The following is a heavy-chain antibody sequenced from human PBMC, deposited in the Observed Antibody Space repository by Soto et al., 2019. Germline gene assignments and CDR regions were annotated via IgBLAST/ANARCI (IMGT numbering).Heavy chain of an antibody. V-gene: IGHV4-31*03. Sequence: SETLSLTCTVSGGFISSGGYYWSWIRQQPEKGLEWIGYIYYSGSTYYNPSLKSRVTISVETSKNQFSLKLSSVTAADTAVYYCARVRSWELGGYYYYGMDAWGQGTTVTVSS. J-gene: IGHJ6*02. CDR2: IYYSGST. CDR1: GGFISSGGYY. CDR3: ARVRSWELGGYYYYGMDA. D-gene: IGHD1-26*01.